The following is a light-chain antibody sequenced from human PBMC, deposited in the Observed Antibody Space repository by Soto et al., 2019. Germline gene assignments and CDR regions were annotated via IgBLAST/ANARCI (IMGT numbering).Light chain of an antibody. Sequence: EIVMTQSPATLSVSPGERATLSCRASQSVSSYLAWYQQKPGQAPRLLIYDASTRATGIPARFSGSGSGTEFTLTISSLQSEDFAIYYCQHYNNWPPMYTFGQGTKLEIK. CDR3: QHYNNWPPMYT. V-gene: IGKV3-15*01. J-gene: IGKJ2*01. CDR1: QSVSSY. CDR2: DAS.